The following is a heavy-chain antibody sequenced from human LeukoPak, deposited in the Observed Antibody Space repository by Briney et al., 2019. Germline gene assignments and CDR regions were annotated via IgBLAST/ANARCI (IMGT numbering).Heavy chain of an antibody. CDR2: INPNSGGT. Sequence: ASVKVSCKASGYTFTGYYMHWVRQAPGQGLELMGWINPNSGGTNYAQKFQGRVTMTRDTSISTAYMELSRLRSDDTAVYYCARVSSSYSSSSGDDAFDIWGQGTMVTVSS. D-gene: IGHD6-6*01. CDR1: GYTFTGYY. J-gene: IGHJ3*02. CDR3: ARVSSSYSSSSGDDAFDI. V-gene: IGHV1-2*02.